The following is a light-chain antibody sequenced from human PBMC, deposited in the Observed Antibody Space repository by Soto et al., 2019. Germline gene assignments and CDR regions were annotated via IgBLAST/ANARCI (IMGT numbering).Light chain of an antibody. CDR3: QHLGSSPWP. CDR2: GAS. J-gene: IGKJ1*01. Sequence: EIVLTQSPGTLSLSPGDRATLYCRASQSVSSSNLAWYQQKRGQSPRLLIYGASSRATGIPDRFSGSGSGPDFTLTISRLEPEDFAVYFCQHLGSSPWPFGQGTKLGIK. CDR1: QSVSSSN. V-gene: IGKV3-20*01.